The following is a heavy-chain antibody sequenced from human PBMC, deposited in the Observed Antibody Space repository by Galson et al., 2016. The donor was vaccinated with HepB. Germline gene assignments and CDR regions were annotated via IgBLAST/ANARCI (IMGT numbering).Heavy chain of an antibody. D-gene: IGHD3-3*01. V-gene: IGHV4-39*01. Sequence: SETLSLTCTVSGGSSSRNNSYWGWVRQPPGKGLEFIWSIHYTGDTYYNPSLKSRVTLSVDTTKNQFSLSLSSVTAADTAVYYCARRPVLEDLLWYYYYHMDVWGTGTTVTVSS. CDR2: IHYTGDT. CDR1: GGSSSRNNSY. J-gene: IGHJ6*03. CDR3: ARRPVLEDLLWYYYYHMDV.